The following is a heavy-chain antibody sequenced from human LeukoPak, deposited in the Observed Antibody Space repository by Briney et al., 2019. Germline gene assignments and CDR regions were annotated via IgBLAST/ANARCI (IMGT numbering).Heavy chain of an antibody. V-gene: IGHV3-23*01. J-gene: IGHJ4*02. CDR3: AKGDQPLLYGGAFDY. Sequence: GGSLRLSCASSGFTFSRYVLTWVRQAPGNGLEWVSAIGGSGGSTFYADSVKGRFTISRDNSKNTLYLLMNSLRAEDTAVCYCAKGDQPLLYGGAFDYWGQGTLVTVSS. CDR2: IGGSGGST. D-gene: IGHD2-2*02. CDR1: GFTFSRYV.